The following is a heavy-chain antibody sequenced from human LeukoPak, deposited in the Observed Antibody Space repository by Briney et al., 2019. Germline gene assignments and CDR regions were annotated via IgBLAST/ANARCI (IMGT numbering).Heavy chain of an antibody. CDR3: ARDDSYYGMDV. J-gene: IGHJ6*02. V-gene: IGHV4-59*01. Sequence: SETLSLTCTVSGASISSYYWSWIRQPPGKGLEWIGYIYYSGSTNYNPSLKSRVTISVDTSKNQFSLKLSSVTAADTAVYYCARDDSYYGMDVWGQGTTVTVSS. CDR2: IYYSGST. CDR1: GASISSYY.